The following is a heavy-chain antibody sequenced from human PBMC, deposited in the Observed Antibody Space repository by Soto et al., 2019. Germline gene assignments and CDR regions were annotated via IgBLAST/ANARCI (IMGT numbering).Heavy chain of an antibody. CDR1: GGTLSSFITYP. D-gene: IGHD6-19*01. CDR2: IVQNVGTV. V-gene: IGHV1-69*06. J-gene: IGHJ4*02. Sequence: QVQLVQSGPEVKKPGSSVKVSCKTSGGTLSSFITYPINWVRQAPGQGPEWMAGIVQNVGTVNYAQRFQGRVTITEYKSTGTSYMEMNNLGSEDTDLYYCARRDTSGFLRYFDTWGQGTLVTVS. CDR3: ARRDTSGFLRYFDT.